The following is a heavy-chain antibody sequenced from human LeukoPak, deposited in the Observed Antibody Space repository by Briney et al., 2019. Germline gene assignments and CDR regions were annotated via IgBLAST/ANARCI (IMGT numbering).Heavy chain of an antibody. Sequence: GGSLRLSCAAAGFTFSSYSMNWVRQAPGKGLEWVANIKQDGSEKYYVDSVKGRFTISRDNAKNSLYLQVNSLRVEDTAVYYCARLEQWLTPYWGQGTLVTVSS. D-gene: IGHD6-19*01. CDR1: GFTFSSYS. V-gene: IGHV3-7*01. CDR2: IKQDGSEK. J-gene: IGHJ4*02. CDR3: ARLEQWLTPY.